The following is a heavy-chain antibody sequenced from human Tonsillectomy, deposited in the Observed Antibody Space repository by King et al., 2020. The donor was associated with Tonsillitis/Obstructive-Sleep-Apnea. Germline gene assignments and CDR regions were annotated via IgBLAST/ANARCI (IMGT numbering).Heavy chain of an antibody. V-gene: IGHV4-59*01. D-gene: IGHD2-15*01. CDR3: ARVAYSRAFDI. CDR2: IYYSGST. J-gene: IGHJ3*02. CDR1: GGSISSYY. Sequence: QLQESGPGLVKPSETLSLTCTVSGGSISSYYWSWLRQPPGKGLEWIGYIYYSGSTNYNPSLKSRVTISVDTSKNQFSLKLSSVTAADTAVYYCARVAYSRAFDIWGQGTMVTVSS.